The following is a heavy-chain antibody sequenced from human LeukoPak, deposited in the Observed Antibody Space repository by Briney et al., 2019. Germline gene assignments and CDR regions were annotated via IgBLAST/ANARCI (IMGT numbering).Heavy chain of an antibody. D-gene: IGHD2-21*02. CDR3: ARGVTPFEY. J-gene: IGHJ4*02. CDR1: GDSISSYY. V-gene: IGHV4-59*01. CDR2: IYSSGNT. Sequence: SETLSLTCTVSGDSISSYYWSWIRQPPGKGLEWIGYIYSSGNTNFNPSLKSRVTMSVDTSKNQFSLKLSSVTAADTAVFYCARGVTPFEYWGQGTLVTVSS.